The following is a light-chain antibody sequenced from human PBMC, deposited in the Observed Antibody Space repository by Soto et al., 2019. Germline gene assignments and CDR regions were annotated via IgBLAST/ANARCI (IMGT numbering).Light chain of an antibody. V-gene: IGKV1-5*01. CDR3: QQYSNYSFT. CDR1: QSVRSW. J-gene: IGKJ3*01. Sequence: IQMTQSPSTLSASLGSRVTITCRASQSVRSWLAWYQQKPGRSPKLLIYDASILQGGVPSRFSGSGFGAEFTRTVSSLQADDFATYYCQQYSNYSFTFGPGTKVFMK. CDR2: DAS.